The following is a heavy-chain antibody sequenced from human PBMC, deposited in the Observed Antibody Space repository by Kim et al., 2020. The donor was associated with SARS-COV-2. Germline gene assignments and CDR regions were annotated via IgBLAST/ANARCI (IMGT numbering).Heavy chain of an antibody. CDR1: GFTFSSYS. D-gene: IGHD3-10*01. CDR2: ISSSSSYI. V-gene: IGHV3-21*01. Sequence: GGSLRLSCAASGFTFSSYSMNWVRQSPGKGLEWVSSISSSSSYIYYADSVKGRFTISRDNAKNSLYLQMNSLRAEDTAVYYCARSPPIWFGELYYFDYWGQEPWSPSPQ. CDR3: ARSPPIWFGELYYFDY. J-gene: IGHJ4*01.